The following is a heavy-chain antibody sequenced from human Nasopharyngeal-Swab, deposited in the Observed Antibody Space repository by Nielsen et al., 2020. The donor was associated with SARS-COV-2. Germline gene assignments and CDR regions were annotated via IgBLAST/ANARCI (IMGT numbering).Heavy chain of an antibody. CDR2: IYSGGST. D-gene: IGHD3-9*01. CDR3: ARSRDDILTGYSFDY. Sequence: GESLKISCAASGFTVSSNYMSWVRQAPGKGLEWVSVIYSGGSTYYADSVKGRFTISRDNSKNSLYLQMNSLRAGDTAVYYCARSRDDILTGYSFDYWGQGTLVTVSS. V-gene: IGHV3-53*01. J-gene: IGHJ4*02. CDR1: GFTVSSNY.